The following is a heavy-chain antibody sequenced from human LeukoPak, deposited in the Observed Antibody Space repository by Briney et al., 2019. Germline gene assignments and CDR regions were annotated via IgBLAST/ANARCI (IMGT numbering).Heavy chain of an antibody. V-gene: IGHV3-15*01. Sequence: WIRQPPGKGLEWIGLFKSKTNGGTTDYAAPVKGRFTMSRDDSKNTLYLQMNSLKTEDTAMYYCTTEYSGSFSNWGQGILVTVSS. CDR2: FKSKTNGGTT. CDR3: TTEYSGSFSN. D-gene: IGHD1-26*01. J-gene: IGHJ4*02.